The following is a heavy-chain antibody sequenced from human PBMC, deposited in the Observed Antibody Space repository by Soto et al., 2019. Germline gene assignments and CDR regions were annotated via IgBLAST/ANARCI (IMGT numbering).Heavy chain of an antibody. D-gene: IGHD3-3*01. CDR3: ARDRSAYYYYYYMDV. V-gene: IGHV4-31*03. J-gene: IGHJ6*03. CDR1: GGSISSGGYY. Sequence: QVQLQESGPGLVKPSQTLSLTCTVSGGSISSGGYYWSWIRQHPGKGLEWIGYIYYSGSTYYNPSLKSRVTISVDTSKNQFSLKLSSVTAADTAVYYCARDRSAYYYYYYMDVWGKGTTVTVSS. CDR2: IYYSGST.